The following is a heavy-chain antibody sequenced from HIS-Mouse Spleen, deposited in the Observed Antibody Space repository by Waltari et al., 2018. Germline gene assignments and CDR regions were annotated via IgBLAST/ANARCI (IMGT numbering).Heavy chain of an antibody. CDR1: GFTFGDYA. CDR3: TSIAAAGTYFDY. CDR2: IRSKAYGGTT. V-gene: IGHV3-49*05. D-gene: IGHD6-13*01. Sequence: EVQLVESGGGLVKPGRSLRLSCTASGFTFGDYAMSWFRQAPGKGLEWVGFIRSKAYGGTTEYAASVKGRFTISRDDSKSIAYLQMNSLKTEDTAVYYCTSIAAAGTYFDYWGQGTLVTVSS. J-gene: IGHJ4*02.